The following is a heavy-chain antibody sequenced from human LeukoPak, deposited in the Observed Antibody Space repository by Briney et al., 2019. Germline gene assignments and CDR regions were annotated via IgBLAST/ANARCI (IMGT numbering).Heavy chain of an antibody. D-gene: IGHD2-8*02. Sequence: GGSLRLSCAASGLTFSGYVMSWARQAPGKGLEWVAAISANGGRTYYTESVKGHFTISRDNPKNTLYLQMNSLRADDTAVYYCAKGPERRGFCSGSACYSDCWGQGTLVTVSS. CDR2: ISANGGRT. CDR3: AKGPERRGFCSGSACYSDC. J-gene: IGHJ4*02. V-gene: IGHV3-23*01. CDR1: GLTFSGYV.